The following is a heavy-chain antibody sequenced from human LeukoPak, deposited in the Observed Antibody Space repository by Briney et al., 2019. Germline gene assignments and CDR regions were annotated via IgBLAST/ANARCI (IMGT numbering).Heavy chain of an antibody. V-gene: IGHV3-23*01. CDR2: ISGSGGST. CDR1: GFTFSSYG. CDR3: AKDNYYDSSGYPDY. J-gene: IGHJ4*02. Sequence: GGSLRLSCAASGFTFSSYGMSWVRQAPGKGLEWVSIISGSGGSTYYADSVKGRFTISRDNSKNTLYLQMNSLRAEDTAVYYCAKDNYYDSSGYPDYWGQGTLVTVSS. D-gene: IGHD3-22*01.